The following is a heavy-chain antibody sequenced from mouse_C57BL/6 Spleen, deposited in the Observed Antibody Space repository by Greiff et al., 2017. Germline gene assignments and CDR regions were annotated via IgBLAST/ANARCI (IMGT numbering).Heavy chain of an antibody. CDR2: IYPGDGDT. CDR1: GYAFSSSW. CDR3: ARPGSSYGYAMDY. D-gene: IGHD1-1*01. V-gene: IGHV1-82*01. J-gene: IGHJ4*01. Sequence: QVQLQQSGPELVKPGASVKISCKASGYAFSSSWMNWVKQRPGTGLEWIGRIYPGDGDTNYNGKFKGKATLTADKSSSTAYMQLSSLTSEDSAVYFCARPGSSYGYAMDYWGQGTSVTVSS.